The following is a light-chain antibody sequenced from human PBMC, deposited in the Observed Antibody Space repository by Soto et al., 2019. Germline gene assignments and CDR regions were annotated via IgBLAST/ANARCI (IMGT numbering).Light chain of an antibody. J-gene: IGKJ4*01. V-gene: IGKV1-39*01. CDR2: AAS. CDR3: QQSHSTPLT. Sequence: DIQMTQSPSSLSASVGDRVTISCRASQSVSTHLNWYQQKPGKAPKLLIYAASSLQSGVPSRFSGSGSGTDFTLTISTLQPEDFATYSCQQSHSTPLTFGGGTKV. CDR1: QSVSTH.